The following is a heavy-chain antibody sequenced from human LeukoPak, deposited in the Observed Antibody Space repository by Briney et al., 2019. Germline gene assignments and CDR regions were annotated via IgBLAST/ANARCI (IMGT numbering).Heavy chain of an antibody. CDR3: ARDPGGHFYYDSSGPFDY. CDR2: IYTSGST. V-gene: IGHV4-61*02. J-gene: IGHJ4*02. D-gene: IGHD3-22*01. CDR1: GGSISSGSYY. Sequence: PSQTLSLTCTVSGGSISSGSYYWRWIRQPAGKGLEWIGRIYTSGSTNYNPSLKSRVTISVDTSKNQFSLKLSSVTAADTAVYYCARDPGGHFYYDSSGPFDYWGQGTLVTVPS.